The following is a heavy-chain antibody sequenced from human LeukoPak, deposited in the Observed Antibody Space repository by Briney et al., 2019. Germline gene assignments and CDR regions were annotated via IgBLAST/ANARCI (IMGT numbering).Heavy chain of an antibody. J-gene: IGHJ4*02. V-gene: IGHV4-34*01. CDR2: INHSGST. Sequence: PSETLSLTCAVYGGSFSGYYWSWIRQPPGKGLEWIGVINHSGSTNYSPSLKSRITISVDTSKNQFSLKLSSVTAADTAVYYCARGQYYYDSHYYFDYWGQGTLVTVSS. CDR1: GGSFSGYY. D-gene: IGHD3-22*01. CDR3: ARGQYYYDSHYYFDY.